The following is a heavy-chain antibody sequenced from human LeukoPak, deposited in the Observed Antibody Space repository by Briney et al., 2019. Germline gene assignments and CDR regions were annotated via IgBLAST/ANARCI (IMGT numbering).Heavy chain of an antibody. CDR1: GFTFSSYG. CDR3: ARDVSGSWSTDY. J-gene: IGHJ4*02. D-gene: IGHD3-3*01. CDR2: ISYDGSNK. Sequence: PGRSLRLSCAASGFTFSSYGMHWVRQAPGKGLERVAVISYDGSNKYYADSVKGRFTISRDNSKNTLYLQMNSLRAEDTAVYYCARDVSGSWSTDYWGQGTLVTVSS. V-gene: IGHV3-30*03.